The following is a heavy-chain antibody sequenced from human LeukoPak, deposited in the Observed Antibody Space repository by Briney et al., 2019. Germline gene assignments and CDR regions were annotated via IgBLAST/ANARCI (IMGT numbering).Heavy chain of an antibody. V-gene: IGHV4-61*01. D-gene: IGHD1-26*01. J-gene: IGHJ4*02. Sequence: SETLSLTCAVSGYSISSGYYWSWIRQPPGNGLEWIGYIYYSGSTNYNPSLKSRVTISVDTSKNQFSLKLSSVAAADTAVYYCARDRGYSGSYHFDYWGQGTLVTVSS. CDR1: GYSISSGYY. CDR2: IYYSGST. CDR3: ARDRGYSGSYHFDY.